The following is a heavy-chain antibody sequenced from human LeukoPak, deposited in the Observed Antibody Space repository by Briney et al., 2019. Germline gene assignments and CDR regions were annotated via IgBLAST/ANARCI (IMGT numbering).Heavy chain of an antibody. CDR2: ISSSSSYI. CDR3: ARDLVVPAAIWPVERLFAP. Sequence: GGSLRLSCAASGFTFSSYSMNWLRQAPGKGLEWVSSISSSSSYIYYADSVKGRFTISRDNAKNSLYPQMNSLRAEDTAVYYCARDLVVPAAIWPVERLFAPWGQGTLVTVSS. D-gene: IGHD2-2*02. CDR1: GFTFSSYS. J-gene: IGHJ5*02. V-gene: IGHV3-21*01.